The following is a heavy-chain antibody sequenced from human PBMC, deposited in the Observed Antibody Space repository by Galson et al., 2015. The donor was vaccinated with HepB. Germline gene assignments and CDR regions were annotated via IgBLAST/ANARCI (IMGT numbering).Heavy chain of an antibody. V-gene: IGHV1-8*01. J-gene: IGHJ6*02. Sequence: SVKVSRKASGYTFTSYDINWVRQATGQGLEWMGWMNPNSGNTGYAQKFQGKVTMTRNTSISTAYMELSSLRSEDTAVYYCARVRRFRGYNNYYYYGMDVWGQGTTVTVSS. CDR2: MNPNSGNT. CDR1: GYTFTSYD. D-gene: IGHD3-3*01. CDR3: ARVRRFRGYNNYYYYGMDV.